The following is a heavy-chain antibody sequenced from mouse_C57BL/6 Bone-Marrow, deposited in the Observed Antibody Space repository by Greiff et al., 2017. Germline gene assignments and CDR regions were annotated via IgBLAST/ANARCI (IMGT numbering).Heavy chain of an antibody. CDR1: GFSFNTYA. D-gene: IGHD2-2*01. V-gene: IGHV10-1*01. CDR2: IRSKSNNYAT. CDR3: VSWLPFAY. J-gene: IGHJ3*01. Sequence: DVKLVESGGGLVQPKGSLKLSCAASGFSFNTYAMNWVRQAPGKGLEWVARIRSKSNNYATYYADSVKDRFTISRDDSESMLYLQMNNLKTEDTAMYYCVSWLPFAYWGQGTLVTVSA.